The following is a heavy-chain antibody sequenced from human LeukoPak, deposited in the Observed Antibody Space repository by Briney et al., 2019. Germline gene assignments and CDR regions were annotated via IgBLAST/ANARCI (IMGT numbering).Heavy chain of an antibody. CDR2: IFYTGST. J-gene: IGHJ4*02. V-gene: IGHV4-31*03. D-gene: IGHD1-1*01. CDR3: ARSPGIWNEYGRLEY. Sequence: SETLSLTCTVSDDSISSGGHYWNWLRQRPGKGLEWIGYIFYTGSTYYNPSLKSRVTISVDTSKNQFSLKLSSVTAADTAVYYCARSPGIWNEYGRLEYWGQGALVTVSS. CDR1: DDSISSGGHY.